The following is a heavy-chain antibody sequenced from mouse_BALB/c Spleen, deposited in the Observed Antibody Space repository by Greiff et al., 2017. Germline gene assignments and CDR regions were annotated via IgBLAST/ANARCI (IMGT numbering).Heavy chain of an antibody. CDR3: ARDYYGNPCWYFDV. Sequence: EVQGVESGGGLVQPGGSLRLSCATSGFTFSDFYMEWVRQPPGKRLEWIAASRNKANDYTTEYSASVKGRFIVSRDTSQSILYLQMNALRAEDTAIYYCARDYYGNPCWYFDVWGAGTTVTVSS. CDR2: SRNKANDYTT. D-gene: IGHD2-1*01. V-gene: IGHV7-1*02. CDR1: GFTFSDFY. J-gene: IGHJ1*01.